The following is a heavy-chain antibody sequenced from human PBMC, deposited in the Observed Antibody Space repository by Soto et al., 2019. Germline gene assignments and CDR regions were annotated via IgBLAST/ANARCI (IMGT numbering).Heavy chain of an antibody. CDR1: GFTFSSYS. V-gene: IGHV3-48*01. Sequence: HPGGSLRLSCAASGFTFSSYSMNWVRQAPGKGLEWVSYISSSSSTIYYADSVKGRFTISRDNTKNSLYLQMNSLRAEDTAVYYCASEPDYCSSTSCYDFTAHHEYFQHWGQGTLVTVSS. CDR3: ASEPDYCSSTSCYDFTAHHEYFQH. D-gene: IGHD2-2*01. J-gene: IGHJ1*01. CDR2: ISSSSSTI.